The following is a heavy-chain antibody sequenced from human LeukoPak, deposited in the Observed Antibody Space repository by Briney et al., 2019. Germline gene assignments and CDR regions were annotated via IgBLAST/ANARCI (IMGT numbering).Heavy chain of an antibody. Sequence: GGSLRLSCAASGFTFSSYAMNWVRQAPGKGLEWVSYISSSGSTIYYADSMKGRFTISRDNAKNSLYLQMNSLRAEDTAVYYCARDRRQRGYHYYFDSWGQGTLVTVSS. CDR1: GFTFSSYA. V-gene: IGHV3-48*03. CDR2: ISSSGSTI. J-gene: IGHJ4*02. CDR3: ARDRRQRGYHYYFDS. D-gene: IGHD2-2*01.